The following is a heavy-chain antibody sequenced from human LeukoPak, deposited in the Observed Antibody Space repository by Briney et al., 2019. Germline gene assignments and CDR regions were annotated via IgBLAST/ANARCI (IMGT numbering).Heavy chain of an antibody. V-gene: IGHV4-39*07. D-gene: IGHD3-22*01. CDR2: IYYSGST. CDR1: GGSISSSSYY. CDR3: ASHGYYDSSGPSGWFDP. J-gene: IGHJ5*02. Sequence: SETLSLTCTVSGGSISSSSYYWGWIRQPPGKGLEWIGSIYYSGSTYYNPSLKSRVTISVDTSKNQFSLKLSSVTAADTAVYYCASHGYYDSSGPSGWFDPWGQGTLVTVSS.